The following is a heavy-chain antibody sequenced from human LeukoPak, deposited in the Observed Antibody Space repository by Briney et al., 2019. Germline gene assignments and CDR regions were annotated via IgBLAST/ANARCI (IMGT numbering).Heavy chain of an antibody. CDR3: ARVDISSTSSIDY. CDR1: GGTFSSYA. V-gene: IGHV1-18*01. Sequence: GASVKVSCKASGGTFSSYAISWVRQAPGQGLEWMGRISTYNGNTNYAQNLQGRVTMTTDTSTSTAYMELRSLRSDDTAVYYCARVDISSTSSIDYWGQGTLVTVSS. D-gene: IGHD2-2*01. J-gene: IGHJ4*02. CDR2: ISTYNGNT.